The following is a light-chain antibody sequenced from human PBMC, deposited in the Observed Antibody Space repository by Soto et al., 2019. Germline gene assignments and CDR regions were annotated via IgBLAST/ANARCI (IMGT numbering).Light chain of an antibody. CDR1: SSDVGSYNL. CDR2: EDG. V-gene: IGLV2-23*01. Sequence: QSALTQPASVSGSPGQSITISCTGASSDVGSYNLVSWYQQHPDKAPKVIIYEDGKRPSGVSNRFSGSKSGNTASLTISGLQAEDEADYYCCSYASSELFAGGTKLTVL. CDR3: CSYASSEL. J-gene: IGLJ2*01.